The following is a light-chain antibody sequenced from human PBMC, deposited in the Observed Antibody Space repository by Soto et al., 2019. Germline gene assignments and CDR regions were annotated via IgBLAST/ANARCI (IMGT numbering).Light chain of an antibody. J-gene: IGKJ4*01. Sequence: EILLTQSPVTLSVSPGARATLSCRASQSLTSNLAWYQQRPGQAPRLLIYDTSTRATDVPARFSGSGSGTEFTLTIASLQSEDFAVYYCQQYNHWPRMLSFGGGTRVEF. CDR2: DTS. V-gene: IGKV3-15*01. CDR1: QSLTSN. CDR3: QQYNHWPRMLS.